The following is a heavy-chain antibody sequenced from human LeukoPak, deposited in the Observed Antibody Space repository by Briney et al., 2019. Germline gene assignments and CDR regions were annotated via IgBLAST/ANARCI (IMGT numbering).Heavy chain of an antibody. J-gene: IGHJ4*02. CDR3: VRDRELFY. CDR2: VYNSGST. Sequence: SETLSLTCTVSGGSISIYYWSWIRQPPGKGLEWLGYVYNSGSTDYNPSLKSRVTISADTPKNQFSLKLSSVTAADTAVYYCVRDRELFYWGQGTLVTVSS. CDR1: GGSISIYY. D-gene: IGHD1-7*01. V-gene: IGHV4-59*01.